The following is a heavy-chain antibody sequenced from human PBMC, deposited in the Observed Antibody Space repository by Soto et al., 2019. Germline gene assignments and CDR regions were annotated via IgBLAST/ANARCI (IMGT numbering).Heavy chain of an antibody. CDR3: ASAFYDFWSGSGLYYFDY. J-gene: IGHJ4*02. D-gene: IGHD3-3*01. Sequence: SETLSLTCTVSGGSISSGGYYWSWIRQPPGKGLEWIGEINHSGSTNYNPSLKSRVTISVDTSKNQFSLKLSSVTAADTAVYYCASAFYDFWSGSGLYYFDYWGQGTLVTVSS. V-gene: IGHV4-39*07. CDR2: INHSGST. CDR1: GGSISSGGYY.